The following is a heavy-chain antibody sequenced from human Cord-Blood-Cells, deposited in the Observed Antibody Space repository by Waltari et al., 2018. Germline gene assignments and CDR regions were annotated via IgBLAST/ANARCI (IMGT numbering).Heavy chain of an antibody. J-gene: IGHJ3*02. CDR1: GGTFTSYA. CDR2: IIPIFGTA. D-gene: IGHD6-13*01. V-gene: IGHV1-69*01. Sequence: QVQLVQSGAEGKKPGSSVKFSCKASGGTFTSYAISWVRQAPGQGLEWMGGIIPIFGTANYAQKFQGRVTITADESTSTAYMELSSLRSEDTAVYYCARGYMGYSSSWYAFDIWGQGTMVTVSS. CDR3: ARGYMGYSSSWYAFDI.